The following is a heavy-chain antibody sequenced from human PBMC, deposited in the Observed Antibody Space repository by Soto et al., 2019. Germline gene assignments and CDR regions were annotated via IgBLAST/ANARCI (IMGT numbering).Heavy chain of an antibody. CDR2: MNPNSGNT. Sequence: VASVKVSCKASGYTFTSYDINWVRQATGQGLEWMGWMNPNSGNTGYAQKFQGRVTMTRNTSISTAYMELSSLRSEDTAVYYCAIVVPAAMPGNDYWGQGTLVTVSS. CDR3: AIVVPAAMPGNDY. D-gene: IGHD2-2*01. J-gene: IGHJ4*02. CDR1: GYTFTSYD. V-gene: IGHV1-8*01.